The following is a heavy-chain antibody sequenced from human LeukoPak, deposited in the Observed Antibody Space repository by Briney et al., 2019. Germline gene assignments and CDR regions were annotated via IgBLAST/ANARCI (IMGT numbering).Heavy chain of an antibody. CDR2: ISSSSSYI. D-gene: IGHD5-18*01. CDR1: GFTFSSYS. CDR3: ARAEVDTAMVY. J-gene: IGHJ4*02. Sequence: GGSLRLSCAASGFTFSSYSMNWVRQAPGKGLEWVSSISSSSSYICYADSVKGRFTISRDNAKNSLYLQMNSLRAEDTAVYYCARAEVDTAMVYWGQGTLVTVSS. V-gene: IGHV3-21*01.